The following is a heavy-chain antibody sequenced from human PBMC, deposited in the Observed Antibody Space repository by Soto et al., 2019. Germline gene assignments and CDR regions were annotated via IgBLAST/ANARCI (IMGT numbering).Heavy chain of an antibody. J-gene: IGHJ4*02. CDR2: MNPNNGNA. CDR3: ARRKGRSGPYYLDL. CDR1: GFTFITYD. V-gene: IGHV1-8*01. Sequence: ASVKVSCKASGFTFITYDFSWVRQAAGQGLEWMGWMNPNNGNAGFAQKFRGRINMTRNTSISTAYLELSSLRSDDSAVYFCARRKGRSGPYYLDLWGQGTKVTVYS.